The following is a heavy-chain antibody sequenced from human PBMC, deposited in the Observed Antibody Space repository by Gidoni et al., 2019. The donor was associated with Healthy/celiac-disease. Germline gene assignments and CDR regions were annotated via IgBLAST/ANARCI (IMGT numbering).Heavy chain of an antibody. V-gene: IGHV3-30*18. CDR2: ISYDGSNK. J-gene: IGHJ4*02. Sequence: QVQLVESGGGVVQPGRSLRLSCAASGFTFSSYGMHWVRQAPGKGLEWVAVISYDGSNKYYADSVKGRFTISRDNSKNTLYLQMNSLRAEDTAVYYCAKDGLLRYFDWLLYYFDYWGQGTLVTVSS. CDR1: GFTFSSYG. D-gene: IGHD3-9*01. CDR3: AKDGLLRYFDWLLYYFDY.